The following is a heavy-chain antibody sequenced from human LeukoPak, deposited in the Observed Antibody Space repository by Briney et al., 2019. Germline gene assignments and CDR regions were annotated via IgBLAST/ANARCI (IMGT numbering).Heavy chain of an antibody. V-gene: IGHV3-74*01. J-gene: IGHJ3*02. D-gene: IGHD6-19*01. Sequence: GGSLRLSCAASGFIFSSYWMHWVRHAQGKGLGWVSRIHSDGSDTTYADSVKGRFTISRDNAKNTLYLQMNRLRAEDTVVYYCAREGNSGWRDDGFDIWGQGTMVTVSS. CDR3: AREGNSGWRDDGFDI. CDR1: GFIFSSYW. CDR2: IHSDGSDT.